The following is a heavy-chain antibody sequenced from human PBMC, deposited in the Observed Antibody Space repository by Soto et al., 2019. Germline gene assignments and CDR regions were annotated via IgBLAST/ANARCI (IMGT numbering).Heavy chain of an antibody. D-gene: IGHD1-26*01. Sequence: GGSLRLSCAASGFTFSSYGMHWVRQAPGKGLEWVAVIWYDGSNKYYADSVKGRFTISRDNSKNTLYLQMNSLRAEDTAVYYCARESWEYYFDYWGQGTLVTVS. CDR3: ARESWEYYFDY. J-gene: IGHJ4*02. CDR1: GFTFSSYG. CDR2: IWYDGSNK. V-gene: IGHV3-33*01.